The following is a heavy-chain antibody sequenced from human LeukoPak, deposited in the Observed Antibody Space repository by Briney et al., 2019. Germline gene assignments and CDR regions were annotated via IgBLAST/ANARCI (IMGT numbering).Heavy chain of an antibody. D-gene: IGHD1-26*01. V-gene: IGHV1-2*06. CDR3: ARDYSGSYTH. J-gene: IGHJ4*02. Sequence: GASVKASCKASGYTFTDYYIHWVRQAPGQGLEWMGLIHPNNGDTYFAQKFRGRVTMTRDTSISTTYMELNRLTSDDTAVYYCARDYSGSYTHWAQGTLVTISS. CDR2: IHPNNGDT. CDR1: GYTFTDYY.